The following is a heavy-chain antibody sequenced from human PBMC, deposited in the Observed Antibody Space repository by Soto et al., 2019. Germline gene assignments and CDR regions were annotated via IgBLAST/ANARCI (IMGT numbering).Heavy chain of an antibody. CDR1: GFTFSSYG. CDR3: AKAPPRSAADSRFDP. CDR2: ISYDGSNK. V-gene: IGHV3-30*18. J-gene: IGHJ5*02. Sequence: GGSLRLSCAASGFTFSSYGMHWVRQAPGKGLEWVAVISYDGSNKYYADSVKGRFTISRDNSKNTLYLQMNSLRAEDTAVYYCAKAPPRSAADSRFDPWGQGTLVTVSS. D-gene: IGHD3-10*01.